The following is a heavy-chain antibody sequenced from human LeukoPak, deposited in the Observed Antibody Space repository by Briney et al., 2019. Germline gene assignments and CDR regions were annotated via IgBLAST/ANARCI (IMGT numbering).Heavy chain of an antibody. D-gene: IGHD6-6*01. V-gene: IGHV3-15*01. J-gene: IGHJ4*02. CDR2: IKGTDVGGTA. CDR1: GFPFSNAW. Sequence: PGGSLRLSCVVSGFPFSNAWLQWARQAPGKGLEWVGRIKGTDVGGTADYAAPVQGRFTISRDDSQNTMYLQMNSLKTEDTAVYYCTTVSHIGGRPGDQGTLVTVSS. CDR3: TTVSHIGGRP.